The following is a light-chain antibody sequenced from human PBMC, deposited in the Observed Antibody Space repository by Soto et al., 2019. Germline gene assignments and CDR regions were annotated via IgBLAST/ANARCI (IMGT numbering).Light chain of an antibody. V-gene: IGKV3-20*01. Sequence: IVLTHSPGTLSLSPRERDTLSCRASQSVSSSYLVWYQQRPGQPPRLLIYGTSTRAAGISDRFSGSGSGTDFTLTIYRLEPGDSAVYYCQQYGTSALTVGGGTKV. CDR1: QSVSSSY. CDR2: GTS. CDR3: QQYGTSALT. J-gene: IGKJ4*01.